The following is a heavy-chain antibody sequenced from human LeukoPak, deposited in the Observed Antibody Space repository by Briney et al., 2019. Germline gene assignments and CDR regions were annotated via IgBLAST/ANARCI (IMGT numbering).Heavy chain of an antibody. Sequence: GGSLRLSCAASGFTFSNYGMHWVRQAPGKGLEWVAFIQYDGSNKYYADSVKGRFTISRDNSKNTLYLQMNSLRAEDTAVYYCAKTDRVGVVVTPSFDYWGQGTLVTVSS. D-gene: IGHD2-21*02. J-gene: IGHJ4*02. CDR2: IQYDGSNK. CDR3: AKTDRVGVVVTPSFDY. V-gene: IGHV3-30*02. CDR1: GFTFSNYG.